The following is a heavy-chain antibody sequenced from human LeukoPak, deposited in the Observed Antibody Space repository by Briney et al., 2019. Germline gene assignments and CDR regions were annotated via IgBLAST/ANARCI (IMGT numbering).Heavy chain of an antibody. D-gene: IGHD3-3*01. CDR3: ASGRTTYYDFWSGRYYYMDV. V-gene: IGHV4-34*01. J-gene: IGHJ6*03. CDR1: GGSFSGYY. CDR2: INHSGST. Sequence: SETLSLTCAVYGGSFSGYYWSWIRQPPGKGLEWIGEINHSGSTNYNPSLKSRVTISVDTSKNQFSLKLSSVTAADTAVYYCASGRTTYYDFWSGRYYYMDVWGKGTTVTVSS.